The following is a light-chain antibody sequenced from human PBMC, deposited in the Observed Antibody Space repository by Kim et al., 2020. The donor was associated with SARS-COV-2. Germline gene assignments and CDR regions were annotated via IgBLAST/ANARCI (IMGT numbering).Light chain of an antibody. CDR2: GAS. V-gene: IGKV1-6*02. CDR1: QGIKTE. CDR3: LQDYNYPLT. Sequence: AIQMTQSPSSLSAFVGDRVTITCRASQGIKTELGWYQQKPGRAPNLLIYGASTLQSGVPSRFSGGGSGTNFTLTITSLRPEDSATYYCLQDYNYPLTFGGGTKVDIK. J-gene: IGKJ4*01.